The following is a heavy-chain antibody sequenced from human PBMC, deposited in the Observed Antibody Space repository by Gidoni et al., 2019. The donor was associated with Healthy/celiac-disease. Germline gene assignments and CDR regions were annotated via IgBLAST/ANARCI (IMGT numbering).Heavy chain of an antibody. CDR2: ISWNSGSI. CDR3: AKASPGGDYYDSSGYYSY. CDR1: GFTFDDSA. Sequence: EVQLVESGGGLVQPGRSLSLSCAASGFTFDDSAMHWVRQAPGKGLGWVSGISWNSGSIGYADSVKGRFTISRDNAKNSLYLQMNSLRAEDTALYYCAKASPGGDYYDSSGYYSYWGQGTLVTVSS. D-gene: IGHD3-22*01. V-gene: IGHV3-9*01. J-gene: IGHJ4*02.